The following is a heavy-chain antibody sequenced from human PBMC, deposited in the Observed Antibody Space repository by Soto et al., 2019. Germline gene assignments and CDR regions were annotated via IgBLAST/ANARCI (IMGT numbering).Heavy chain of an antibody. J-gene: IGHJ1*01. CDR3: AGEWQYIHH. Sequence: EVQLVESGGGLVQPGGSLRLSCAASGLTFSNNWMHWVRQAPGKGLVWVSRISSDGSATNYADSVRGRFTISRDNAKNTVYLQMNSLREEDTAVYYCAGEWQYIHHWGQGTLVTVSS. CDR2: ISSDGSAT. V-gene: IGHV3-74*01. CDR1: GLTFSNNW.